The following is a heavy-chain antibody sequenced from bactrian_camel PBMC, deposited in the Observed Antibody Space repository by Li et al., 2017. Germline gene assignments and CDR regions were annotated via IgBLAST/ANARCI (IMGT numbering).Heavy chain of an antibody. V-gene: IGHV3S31*01. J-gene: IGHJ4*01. CDR1: RPQPQDTASLYTFDSAC. CDR2: IYTGGDIT. Sequence: VQLVESGGGSVQAGGSLRLSCEASRPQPQDTASLYTFDSACMGWFRQAPGKEPEGVAAIYTGGDITYYADNVKGRFTISRDDAKTTVYLQMNCLKPEDSGIYYCAAHRLVCLGSSVFGEYDYWGQGTQVTVS. D-gene: IGHD1*01. CDR3: AAHRLVCLGSSVFGEYDY.